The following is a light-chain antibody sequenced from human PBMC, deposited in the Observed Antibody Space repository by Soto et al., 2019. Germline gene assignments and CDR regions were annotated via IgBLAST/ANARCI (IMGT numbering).Light chain of an antibody. J-gene: IGLJ1*01. CDR3: SSYTSSSTLV. V-gene: IGLV2-14*01. Sequence: QLVLTQPASVSGSPGQSITISCTGTSSDVGGYNYVSWYQQHPGKAPKLMIYEVSNRPSGVSNRFSGSKSGNTASLTISGRQAEDEADYYCSSYTSSSTLVFGTGPKLTVL. CDR2: EVS. CDR1: SSDVGGYNY.